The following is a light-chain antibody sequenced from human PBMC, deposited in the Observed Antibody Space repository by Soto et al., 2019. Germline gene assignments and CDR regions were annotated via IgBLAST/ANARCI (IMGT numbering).Light chain of an antibody. Sequence: EIVLTQSPGTLSLSPGERATLSCRASQSVSSSYLAWYQQKPGQAPRLLIYGASSRATGIPDRFSGSGSGTDFTLTISRLEPEDFAVYYCYGLTFGGGTKVDIK. J-gene: IGKJ4*01. CDR2: GAS. CDR3: YGLT. CDR1: QSVSSSY. V-gene: IGKV3-20*01.